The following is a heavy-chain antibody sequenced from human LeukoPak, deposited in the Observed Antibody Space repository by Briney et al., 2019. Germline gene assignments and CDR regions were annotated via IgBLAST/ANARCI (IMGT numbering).Heavy chain of an antibody. J-gene: IGHJ3*01. V-gene: IGHV3-30*03. CDR3: ATDLRRAKGALDF. CDR1: GLMFRAYA. CDR2: ISNDGSKK. D-gene: IGHD3/OR15-3a*01. Sequence: PGGSLRLSCVASGLMFRAYAMDWVRQALGKGLEWVVRISNDGSKKTYADSVRGRFNISRDNGKNTVFLQLNSLIPEDTAVYFCATDLRRAKGALDFWGQGTIVTVSS.